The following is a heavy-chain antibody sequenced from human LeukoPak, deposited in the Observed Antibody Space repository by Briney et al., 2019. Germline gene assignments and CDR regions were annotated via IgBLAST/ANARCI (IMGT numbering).Heavy chain of an antibody. Sequence: GALRLSCTGSGLTFSNYAMHWGRQAPGKGLEWVAVISYDGRRKDYTNSVKGRFTISRDNPKNTLYLQMNSLRAEDTAVYFCATAPLYSSSWYFRGYFDDWGQGTLVTVSS. J-gene: IGHJ4*02. CDR1: GLTFSNYA. CDR2: ISYDGRRK. D-gene: IGHD6-13*01. V-gene: IGHV3-30*04. CDR3: ATAPLYSSSWYFRGYFDD.